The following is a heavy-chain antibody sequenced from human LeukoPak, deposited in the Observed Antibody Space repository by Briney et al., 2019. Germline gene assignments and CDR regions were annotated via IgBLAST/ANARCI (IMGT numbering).Heavy chain of an antibody. CDR1: GYTFTSYG. J-gene: IGHJ3*02. V-gene: IGHV1-18*01. CDR2: ISAYNGNT. CDR3: ARAISGYWLIGAFDI. D-gene: IGHD3-22*01. Sequence: GASVKVSCKASGYTFTSYGISWVRQAPGQGLEWMGWISAYNGNTNYAQKLQGRVTMTTDTSTSTAYMELRSLRSDDTAVYYCARAISGYWLIGAFDIWGQGTMVTVSS.